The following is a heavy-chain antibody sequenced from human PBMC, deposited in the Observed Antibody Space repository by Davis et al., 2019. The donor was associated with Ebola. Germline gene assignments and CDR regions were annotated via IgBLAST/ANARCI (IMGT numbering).Heavy chain of an antibody. Sequence: SETLSLTCTVSGGSISSGDYYWSWIRQPPGKGLEWIGYIYYSGSTYYNPSLKSRVTISVDTSKNQFSLKLSSVTAADTAVYYCARARLIVVVPAASSAGDDAFDIWGQGTMVTVSS. V-gene: IGHV4-30-4*01. J-gene: IGHJ3*02. CDR2: IYYSGST. CDR3: ARARLIVVVPAASSAGDDAFDI. D-gene: IGHD2-2*01. CDR1: GGSISSGDYY.